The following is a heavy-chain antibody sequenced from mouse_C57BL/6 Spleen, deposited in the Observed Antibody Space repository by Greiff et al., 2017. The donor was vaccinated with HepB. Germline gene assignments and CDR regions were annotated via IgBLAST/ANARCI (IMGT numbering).Heavy chain of an antibody. Sequence: VQLQQSGPELVKPGASVKISCKASGYAFSSSWMNWVKQRPGKGLERIGRIYPGDGDTNYNGKFKGKATLTADKSSSTAYMQLSSLTSEDSAVYFCARWGSPCAYGGRETLVTVSA. CDR2: IYPGDGDT. J-gene: IGHJ3*01. CDR3: ARWGSPCAY. V-gene: IGHV1-82*01. CDR1: GYAFSSSW.